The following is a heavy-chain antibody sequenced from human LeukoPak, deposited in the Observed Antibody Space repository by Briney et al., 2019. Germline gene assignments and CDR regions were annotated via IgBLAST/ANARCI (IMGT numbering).Heavy chain of an antibody. CDR1: GGSFSGYF. D-gene: IGHD1-26*01. V-gene: IGHV4-34*01. J-gene: IGHJ4*02. CDR2: IYDSGST. CDR3: AKSGGYGLIDY. Sequence: SETLSLTCGVYGGSFSGYFWTWIRQPPGKGLEWIGNIYDSGSTYYNASLQSRVTISIDTSKNQFSLRLSSVTAADTAMYYCAKSGGYGLIDYWGQGTLVTVSS.